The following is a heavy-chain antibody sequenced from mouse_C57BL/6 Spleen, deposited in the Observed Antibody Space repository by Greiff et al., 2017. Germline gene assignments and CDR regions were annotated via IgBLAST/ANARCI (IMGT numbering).Heavy chain of an antibody. CDR1: GYTFTEYT. J-gene: IGHJ3*01. Sequence: VQLQESGAELVKPGASVKLSCKASGYTFTEYTIHWVKQRSGQGLEWIGWVYPGSGSIKYNEKFKDKATLTADKSSSTVYMELSRVTSEDSAVYFCARHEDSSGYPAWFAYWCQGTLVTVSA. CDR2: VYPGSGSI. V-gene: IGHV1-62-2*01. CDR3: ARHEDSSGYPAWFAY. D-gene: IGHD3-2*02.